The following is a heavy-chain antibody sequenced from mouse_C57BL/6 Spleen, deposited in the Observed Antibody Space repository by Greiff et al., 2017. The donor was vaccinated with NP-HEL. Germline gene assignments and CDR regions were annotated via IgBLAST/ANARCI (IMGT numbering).Heavy chain of an antibody. V-gene: IGHV5-17*01. D-gene: IGHD3-1*01. Sequence: EVQRVESGGGLVKPGGSLKLSCAASGFTFSDYGMHWVRQAPEKGLEWVAYISSGSSTTYYADTVKGRFTISRDNAKNTLFMQMTSLTSEDTAMYYCAGRRNSSGAMDYWGQGTSVTVSS. J-gene: IGHJ4*01. CDR3: AGRRNSSGAMDY. CDR1: GFTFSDYG. CDR2: ISSGSSTT.